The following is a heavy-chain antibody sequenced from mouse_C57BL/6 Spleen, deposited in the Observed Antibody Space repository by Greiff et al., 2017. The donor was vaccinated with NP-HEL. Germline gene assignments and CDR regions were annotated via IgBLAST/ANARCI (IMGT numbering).Heavy chain of an antibody. J-gene: IGHJ2*01. V-gene: IGHV1S81*02. CDR2: TNPTNGRT. D-gene: IGHD1-1*01. CDR3: ARIKKIVATYCDY. CDR1: GYTFTSYW. Sequence: QVQLQQPGAELVKAGASVKMSCKASGYTFTSYWMHWVKQRLGQGLEWFAETNPTNGRTYYNEKFKSKATLTVDKSSSTAYMLLSGPTCEDSAVYYCARIKKIVATYCDYWGQVTTLTVSA.